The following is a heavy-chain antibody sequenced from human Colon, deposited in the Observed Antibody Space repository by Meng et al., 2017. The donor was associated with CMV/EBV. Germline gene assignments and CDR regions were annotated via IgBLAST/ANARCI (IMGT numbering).Heavy chain of an antibody. J-gene: IGHJ6*02. Sequence: GESLKISCAASGFTFSSYGMHWVRQAPGKGLEWVAFIRYDGSNKYYADSVKGRFTISRDNSKNTLYLKMNSLRAEDTAVYYCAKDQGDYDFWSGWGPPDGMDVWGQGTTVTVSS. CDR2: IRYDGSNK. V-gene: IGHV3-30*02. CDR3: AKDQGDYDFWSGWGPPDGMDV. D-gene: IGHD3-3*01. CDR1: GFTFSSYG.